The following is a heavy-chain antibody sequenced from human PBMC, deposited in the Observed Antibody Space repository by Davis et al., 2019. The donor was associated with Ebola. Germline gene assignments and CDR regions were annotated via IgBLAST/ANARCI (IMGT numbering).Heavy chain of an antibody. CDR1: GFTFSSYA. D-gene: IGHD3-16*02. CDR3: ARVPEGIMITFGGVITTDGMDV. CDR2: ISSSSSYI. Sequence: GGSLRLSCAASGFTFSSYAMSWVRQAPGKGLEWVSSISSSSSYIYYADSVKGRFTISRDNAKNSLYLQMNSLRAEDTAVYYCARVPEGIMITFGGVITTDGMDVWGQGTTVTVSS. J-gene: IGHJ6*02. V-gene: IGHV3-21*01.